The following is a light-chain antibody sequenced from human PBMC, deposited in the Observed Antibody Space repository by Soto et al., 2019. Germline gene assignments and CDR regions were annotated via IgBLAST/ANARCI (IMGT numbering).Light chain of an antibody. Sequence: EIVLTQSPGTLSLSPGERATLSCRASQSVSSNFLAWYQQKPGQAPRLLIYGASSRATGIPDRFSGSGSGTDFTLTISSLEPEDFAVYYCQQRSNWPMSTFGQGTRLEIK. CDR1: QSVSSNF. CDR2: GAS. J-gene: IGKJ5*01. CDR3: QQRSNWPMST. V-gene: IGKV3D-20*02.